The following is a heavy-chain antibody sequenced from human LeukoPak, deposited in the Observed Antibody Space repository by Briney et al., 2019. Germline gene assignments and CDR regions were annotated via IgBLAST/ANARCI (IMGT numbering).Heavy chain of an antibody. D-gene: IGHD1-1*01. CDR3: ASNNWNDGYYYYYYMDV. V-gene: IGHV1-2*02. J-gene: IGHJ6*03. Sequence: GASVKVSCKASGGTFSSYAISWVRQAPGQGLEWMGWINPNSGGTNYAQKFQGGVTMTRDPSISTAYMELSRLRSDDTAVYYCASNNWNDGYYYYYYMDVWGKGTTVTVSS. CDR1: GGTFSSYA. CDR2: INPNSGGT.